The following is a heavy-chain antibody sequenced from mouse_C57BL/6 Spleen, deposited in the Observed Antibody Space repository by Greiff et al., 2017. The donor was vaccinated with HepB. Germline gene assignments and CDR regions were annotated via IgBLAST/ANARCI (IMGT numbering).Heavy chain of an antibody. V-gene: IGHV1-52*01. J-gene: IGHJ3*01. CDR1: GYTFTSYW. CDR3: ARGRGCAY. Sequence: VQLQQSGAELVRPGSSVKLSCKASGYTFTSYWMHWVKQRPIQGLEWIGNIDPSDSETHYNQKFKDKATLTVDKSSSTAYMQLSSLTSEDSAVFYCARGRGCAYWGQGTLVTVSA. CDR2: IDPSDSET.